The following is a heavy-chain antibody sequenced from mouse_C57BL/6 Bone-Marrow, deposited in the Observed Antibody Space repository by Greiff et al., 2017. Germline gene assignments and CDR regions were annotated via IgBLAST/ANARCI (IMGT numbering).Heavy chain of an antibody. V-gene: IGHV1-54*01. CDR3: ARKNYDYDWFAY. J-gene: IGHJ3*01. CDR2: INPGSGGT. Sequence: VQLQQSGAELVRPGTSVKVSCKASGYAFTNYLMEWVKQRPGQGLEWIGVINPGSGGTNYNEKFKGKATLTADKSSSTAYMQLSSLTSEDSAVYFCARKNYDYDWFAYWGQGTLVTVSA. D-gene: IGHD2-4*01. CDR1: GYAFTNYL.